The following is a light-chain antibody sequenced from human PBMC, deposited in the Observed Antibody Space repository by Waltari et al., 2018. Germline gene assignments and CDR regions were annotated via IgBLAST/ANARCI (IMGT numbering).Light chain of an antibody. CDR2: GAS. CDR1: QGIRDD. V-gene: IGKV1-17*01. CDR3: LQHNSYPIT. J-gene: IGKJ3*01. Sequence: DIQMTQSPSSLSASVGDRVTITCRASQGIRDDLGWYQQNPGQPPNRLIYGASNLQSWVPLRFSGSGSGTEFTLTISSLQPEDSAIYYCLQHNSYPITFGPGTKVEIK.